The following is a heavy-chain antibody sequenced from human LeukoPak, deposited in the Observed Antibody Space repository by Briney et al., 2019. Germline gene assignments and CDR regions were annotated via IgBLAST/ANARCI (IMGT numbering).Heavy chain of an antibody. V-gene: IGHV4-39*07. CDR3: ARRKTTSLTIFGRGKENWFDP. Sequence: SETLSLTCTVSGGSFSSSPYYWAWIRQPPGKGLEWIGSIDYSGSSYYSPSLKSRVTISVDTSKNQFSLKLSSVTAADTAVYYCARRKTTSLTIFGRGKENWFDPWGQGTLVTVSS. D-gene: IGHD3-9*01. CDR2: IDYSGSS. J-gene: IGHJ5*02. CDR1: GGSFSSSPYY.